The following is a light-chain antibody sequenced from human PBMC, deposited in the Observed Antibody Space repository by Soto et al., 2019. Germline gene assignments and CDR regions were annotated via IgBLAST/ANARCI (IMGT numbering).Light chain of an antibody. J-gene: IGKJ1*01. CDR3: HQYGHSPQT. CDR1: PSVTSNY. V-gene: IGKV3-20*01. CDR2: HAS. Sequence: EIVLTQFPGTLSLSPGARATLSCRASPSVTSNYLAWYQQKPRQAPRLLIYHASIRATGIPDRFSGSGSGAGFTLIISRLEPEDSGVYYCHQYGHSPQTFGQGTKVEIK.